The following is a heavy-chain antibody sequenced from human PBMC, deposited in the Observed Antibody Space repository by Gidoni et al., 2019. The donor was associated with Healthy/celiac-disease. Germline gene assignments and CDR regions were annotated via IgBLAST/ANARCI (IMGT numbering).Heavy chain of an antibody. CDR1: GFTVSSNY. CDR3: ARVPIAAAGDLNWYFDL. Sequence: EVQLVESGGGLVQPGGSLRLSCAASGFTVSSNYMSWVRQAPGKGLEWVSVIYSGGSTYYADSVKGRFTISRDNSKNTLYLQMNSLRAEDTAVYYCARVPIAAAGDLNWYFDLWGRGTLVTVSS. CDR2: IYSGGST. D-gene: IGHD6-13*01. V-gene: IGHV3-66*01. J-gene: IGHJ2*01.